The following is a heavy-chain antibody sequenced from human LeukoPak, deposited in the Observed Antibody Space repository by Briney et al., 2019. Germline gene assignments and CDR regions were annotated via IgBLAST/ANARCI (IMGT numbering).Heavy chain of an antibody. CDR3: ARCSSTSCYSDY. V-gene: IGHV1-18*01. CDR2: ISGYNGNT. D-gene: IGHD2-2*02. Sequence: ASVKVSCKASGYTFTSYGISWVRQAPGQGLEWMGWISGYNGNTKYAQKFQARVTLTTDTSTSTAYMELWSLRSDDTALYYCARCSSTSCYSDYWGQGTLVTVSS. J-gene: IGHJ4*02. CDR1: GYTFTSYG.